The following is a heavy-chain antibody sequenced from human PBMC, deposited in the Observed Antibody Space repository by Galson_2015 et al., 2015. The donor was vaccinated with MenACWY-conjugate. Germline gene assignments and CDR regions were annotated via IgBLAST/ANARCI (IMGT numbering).Heavy chain of an antibody. J-gene: IGHJ4*02. CDR2: IYSGGGT. CDR3: MTGPFGDYAGY. Sequence: SLRLSCAVSEFIVSTNYVNWVRQAPGKGLEWVSVIYSGGGTYHADSVKGRFSVSSDNSKDTVYLQMNSLKVEDTAVYYCMTGPFGDYAGYWGQGTLVTVSS. CDR1: EFIVSTNY. D-gene: IGHD4-17*01. V-gene: IGHV3-66*01.